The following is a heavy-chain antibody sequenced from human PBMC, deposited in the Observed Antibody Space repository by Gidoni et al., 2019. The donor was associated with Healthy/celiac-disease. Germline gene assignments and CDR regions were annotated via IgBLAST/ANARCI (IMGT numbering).Heavy chain of an antibody. CDR3: ARADGDIVVVVAATTEGFDY. V-gene: IGHV3-30-3*01. J-gene: IGHJ4*02. Sequence: QVQLVESGGGVVQPGRSLRLSCAASGFTCSSYAMPWVRQAPGKGLAWVAVISYDGSNQYYADSVKGRFTISRDNSKNTLYLQMNSLRAEDTAVYYCARADGDIVVVVAATTEGFDYWGQGTLVTVSS. CDR1: GFTCSSYA. CDR2: ISYDGSNQ. D-gene: IGHD2-15*01.